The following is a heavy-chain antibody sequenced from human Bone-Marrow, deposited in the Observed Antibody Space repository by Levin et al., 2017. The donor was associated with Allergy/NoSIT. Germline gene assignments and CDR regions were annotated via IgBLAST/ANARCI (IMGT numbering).Heavy chain of an antibody. CDR3: ARDGGSGYPHYYGMDV. D-gene: IGHD3-22*01. CDR1: GGSISNGSYY. J-gene: IGHJ6*02. Sequence: SETLSLTCTVSGGSISNGSYYWGWLRQPPGKGLEWIGNVYHSGSTYYKSSLKSRVSISVDTSKNQFSLKINSMTAADTAVYYCARDGGSGYPHYYGMDVWGQGTTVTVSS. V-gene: IGHV4-39*07. CDR2: VYHSGST.